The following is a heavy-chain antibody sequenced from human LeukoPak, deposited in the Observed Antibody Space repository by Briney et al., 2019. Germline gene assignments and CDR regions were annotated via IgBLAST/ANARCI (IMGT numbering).Heavy chain of an antibody. CDR1: GFTFSSYW. V-gene: IGHV3-74*01. CDR2: INSDGSSK. CDR3: ARVRLLWFGELSYHGAFDI. D-gene: IGHD3-10*01. J-gene: IGHJ3*02. Sequence: GGSLRLSCAASGFTFSSYWMHWVRQAPGKGLVGVSRINSDGSSKSYADSVKGRFTISRDNAKNTLYLQMNSLRAEDTAVYYCARVRLLWFGELSYHGAFDIWGQGTMVTVSS.